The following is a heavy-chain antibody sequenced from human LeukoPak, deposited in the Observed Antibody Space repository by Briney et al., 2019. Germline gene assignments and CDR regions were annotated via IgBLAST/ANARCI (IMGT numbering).Heavy chain of an antibody. Sequence: PSETLSLTCTVSGGSISSSSYYWSWLRQPAGKGLEWLGRIYISGSGSTNYNPSLKSRVTMSVDTSKNQFSLKLSSVTAADTAVYYCARDKRVAVAGTYIYYYYMDVWGNGTTVTISS. CDR1: GGSISSSSYY. D-gene: IGHD6-19*01. V-gene: IGHV4-61*02. CDR2: IYISGSGST. J-gene: IGHJ6*03. CDR3: ARDKRVAVAGTYIYYYYMDV.